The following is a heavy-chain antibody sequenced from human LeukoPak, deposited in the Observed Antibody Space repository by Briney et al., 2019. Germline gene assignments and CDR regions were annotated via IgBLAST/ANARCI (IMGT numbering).Heavy chain of an antibody. CDR3: ARESPARLVDY. CDR1: GFTFSSYS. D-gene: IGHD3-22*01. CDR2: ISSSSGYI. Sequence: GGSLRLSCAASGFTFSSYSMNWVRQAPGKGLEWVSSISSSSGYIYYADSVKGRFTISRDNAKNSLYLQMNSLRAEDTAVYYCARESPARLVDYWGQGTLVTVSS. V-gene: IGHV3-21*01. J-gene: IGHJ4*02.